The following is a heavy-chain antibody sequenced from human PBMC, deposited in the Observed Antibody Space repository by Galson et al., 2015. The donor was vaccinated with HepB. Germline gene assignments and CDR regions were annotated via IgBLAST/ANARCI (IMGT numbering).Heavy chain of an antibody. Sequence: SLRLSCAASGLTKYATTWVRQAPGKGLEWVSTIGGNDGTTYYADSVKGRFAISRDNSKNTLYLQMNSLRVEDTAIYYCAKTTGRFSADIFWGQGTLVTVSS. V-gene: IGHV3-23*01. D-gene: IGHD2-8*02. J-gene: IGHJ1*01. CDR1: GLTKYA. CDR3: AKTTGRFSADIF. CDR2: IGGNDGTT.